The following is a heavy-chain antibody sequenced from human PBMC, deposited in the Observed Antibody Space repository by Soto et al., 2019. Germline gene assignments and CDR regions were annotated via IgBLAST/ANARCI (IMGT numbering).Heavy chain of an antibody. Sequence: GGSLRLSCAASGFTFSSYAMHWVRQAPGKGLEWVAVISYDGSNKYYADSVKGRFTISRDNSKNTLYLQMNSLRAEDTAVYYCARDNGIWLFDYWGQGTLVTVSS. CDR3: ARDNGIWLFDY. V-gene: IGHV3-30*04. CDR2: ISYDGSNK. J-gene: IGHJ4*02. CDR1: GFTFSSYA. D-gene: IGHD2-8*01.